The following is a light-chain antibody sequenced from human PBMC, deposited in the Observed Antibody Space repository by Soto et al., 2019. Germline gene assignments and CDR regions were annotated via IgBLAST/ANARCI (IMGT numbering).Light chain of an antibody. CDR2: GNS. CDR3: QSYDSSLIGWV. V-gene: IGLV1-40*01. CDR1: SSNIGAGYD. J-gene: IGLJ1*01. Sequence: QSVLAQPPSMSGAPGQRVTISCTGSSSNIGAGYDVHWYQHLPGTAPKLLIFGNSDRPSGVPDRFSGSKSGTSASLAISGLQAEDXADYYCQSYDSSLIGWVFGTGTKVTVL.